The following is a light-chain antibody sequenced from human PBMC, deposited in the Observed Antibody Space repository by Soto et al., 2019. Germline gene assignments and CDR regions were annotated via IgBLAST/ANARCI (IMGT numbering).Light chain of an antibody. CDR3: QQSYSTPYT. V-gene: IGKV1-39*01. J-gene: IGKJ2*01. CDR2: AAS. Sequence: DIQMTQSPSSLSASVGDSVTITCRAGPSTSIYVHWYQQNPGKAPKLLIYAASSLQSGVPSRFSGSESGTDFTLTISSLQHEDFANYYCQQSYSTPYTFGQGTQLEIK. CDR1: PSTSIY.